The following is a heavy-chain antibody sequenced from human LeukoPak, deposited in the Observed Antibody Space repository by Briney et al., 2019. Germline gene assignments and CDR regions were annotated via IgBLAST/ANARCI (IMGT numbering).Heavy chain of an antibody. CDR1: GFTFSSHS. CDR2: ISSSSSYI. J-gene: IGHJ5*02. Sequence: GGSLRLSCAASGFTFSSHSMNWVRQAPGKGLEWVSSISSSSSYIYYADSVKGRFTISRDNAKNSLYLQMNSLRAEDTAVYYCAMGRSWYSSNRFDPWGQGTLVTVSS. CDR3: AMGRSWYSSNRFDP. V-gene: IGHV3-21*01. D-gene: IGHD6-13*01.